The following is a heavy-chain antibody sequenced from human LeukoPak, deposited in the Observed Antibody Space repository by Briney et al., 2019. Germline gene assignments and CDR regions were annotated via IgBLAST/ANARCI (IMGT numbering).Heavy chain of an antibody. J-gene: IGHJ1*01. CDR1: GFTFSNYA. CDR2: VSHDGIQT. V-gene: IGHV3-30-3*01. D-gene: IGHD1-26*01. Sequence: GGSLRLSCAASGFTFSNYAMHWVRQGLVKGLESMAVVSHDGIQTYYADSVKGRFTISRDNSKSTLFLQMNSLRAEDTAVYYCARVAGGSYPEYLQHWGQGTLVTVSS. CDR3: ARVAGGSYPEYLQH.